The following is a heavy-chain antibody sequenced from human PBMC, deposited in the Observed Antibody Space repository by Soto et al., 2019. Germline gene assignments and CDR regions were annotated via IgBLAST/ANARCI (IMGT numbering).Heavy chain of an antibody. Sequence: PGGSLRLSCAASGFTFSSYAMSWVRQAPGKGLEWVSAISGSGGSTYYADSVKGRFTISRDNSKNTLYLQMNSLRAEDTAVYYCAKDPRNDFWSPRSWFDPWGQGTLVTVSS. CDR1: GFTFSSYA. J-gene: IGHJ5*02. V-gene: IGHV3-23*01. CDR2: ISGSGGST. CDR3: AKDPRNDFWSPRSWFDP. D-gene: IGHD3-3*01.